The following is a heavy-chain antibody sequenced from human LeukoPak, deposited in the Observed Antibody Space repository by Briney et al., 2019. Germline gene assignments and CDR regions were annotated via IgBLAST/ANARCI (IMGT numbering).Heavy chain of an antibody. Sequence: GGSLRLSCAASGFTFSSYSMNWVRRAPGKGLEWVSYISSSSSTIYYADSVKGRFTISRDNAKNSLYLQMNSLRAEDTAIYYCTRAEMATTYYFDSWGQGTLVTVSS. V-gene: IGHV3-48*01. CDR3: TRAEMATTYYFDS. D-gene: IGHD5-24*01. CDR2: ISSSSSTI. CDR1: GFTFSSYS. J-gene: IGHJ4*02.